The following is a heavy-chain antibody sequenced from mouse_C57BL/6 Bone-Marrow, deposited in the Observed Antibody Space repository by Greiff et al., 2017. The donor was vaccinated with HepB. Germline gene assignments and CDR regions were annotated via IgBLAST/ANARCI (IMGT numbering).Heavy chain of an antibody. V-gene: IGHV3-6*01. J-gene: IGHJ3*01. CDR1: GYSITSGYY. CDR3: ARGAYFLAWFAY. Sequence: ESGPGLVKPSQSLSLTCSVTGYSITSGYYWNWIRQFPGNKLEWMGYISYDGSNNYNPSLKNRIPITRDTSKNQFFLKLNSVTTEDTATYYCARGAYFLAWFAYWGQGTLVTVSA. CDR2: ISYDGSN. D-gene: IGHD2-10*01.